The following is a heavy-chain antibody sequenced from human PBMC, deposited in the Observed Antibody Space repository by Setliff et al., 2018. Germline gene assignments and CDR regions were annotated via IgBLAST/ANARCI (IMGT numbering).Heavy chain of an antibody. CDR1: GLSYTNDW. CDR2: INPHGSEK. Sequence: PGGSLRLSCTASGLSYTNDWVSWVRQAPGKGLEWLASINPHGSEKYYADSVKGRFTISRDNAKNSLSLQMNNLRSEDTAVYYCAKPRVELRWGFESWGQGTLVTVSS. J-gene: IGHJ4*02. CDR3: AKPRVELRWGFES. D-gene: IGHD1-7*01. V-gene: IGHV3-7*01.